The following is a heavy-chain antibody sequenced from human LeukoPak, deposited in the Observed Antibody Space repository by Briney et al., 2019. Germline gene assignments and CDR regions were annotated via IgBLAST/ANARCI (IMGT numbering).Heavy chain of an antibody. Sequence: SETLSLTCTVSGGSISSGGYYWSWIRQHPGKGLEWIGYIYYSGSTYYNPSLKSRVTISVDTSKNQFSLKLSSVTAADTAVYYCARRRLAAAGTRLNWFDPWGQGTLVTVSS. V-gene: IGHV4-31*03. CDR1: GGSISSGGYY. CDR3: ARRRLAAAGTRLNWFDP. J-gene: IGHJ5*02. CDR2: IYYSGST. D-gene: IGHD6-13*01.